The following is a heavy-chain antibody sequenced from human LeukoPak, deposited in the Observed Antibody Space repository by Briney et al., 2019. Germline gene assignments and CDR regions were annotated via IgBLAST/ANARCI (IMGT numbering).Heavy chain of an antibody. CDR2: ISYDGSNK. V-gene: IGHV3-30*04. CDR1: GFTFSSYA. D-gene: IGHD5-18*01. CDR3: AKDLGYSDDY. J-gene: IGHJ4*02. Sequence: PGRSLRLSCAASGFTFSSYAMHWVRQAPGKGLEWVAVISYDGSNKYYADSVKGRFTISRDNSRNTVYLQMNSLRPEDTAVYFCAKDLGYSDDYWGQGTRVTVSS.